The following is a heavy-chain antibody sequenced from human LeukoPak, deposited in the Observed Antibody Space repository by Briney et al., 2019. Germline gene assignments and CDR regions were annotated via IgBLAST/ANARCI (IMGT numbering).Heavy chain of an antibody. V-gene: IGHV1-46*01. CDR2: INPSGGST. J-gene: IGHJ5*02. CDR1: GYIFTSYY. Sequence: ASVKVSCKASGYIFTSYYMHWVRQAPGQGLEWMGIINPSGGSTSYAQRFQGRFTMTRDTSTSTVYMELSSLRSEDTAVHYCAREATGDYYDSSGYNWFDPWGQGTLVTVSS. D-gene: IGHD3-22*01. CDR3: AREATGDYYDSSGYNWFDP.